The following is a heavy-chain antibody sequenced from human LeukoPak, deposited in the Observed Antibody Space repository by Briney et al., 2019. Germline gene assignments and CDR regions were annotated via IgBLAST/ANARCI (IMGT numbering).Heavy chain of an antibody. CDR2: ITSSSGHM. CDR1: GFTFSSYA. V-gene: IGHV3-21*01. D-gene: IGHD6-13*01. Sequence: GGSLRLSYAASGFTFSSYAMNWVRQAPGKGLEWVSSITSSSGHMYYADSVKGRFTISRDNAKNSLYLQMNSLRAEDTAVYYCASQPGYGDAFDIWGQGTMVTVSS. J-gene: IGHJ3*02. CDR3: ASQPGYGDAFDI.